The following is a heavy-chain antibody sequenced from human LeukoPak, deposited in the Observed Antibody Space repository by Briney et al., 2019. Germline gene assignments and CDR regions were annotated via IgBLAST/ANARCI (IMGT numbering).Heavy chain of an antibody. Sequence: SETLSLTCTVSGGSISSSSYWWGWIRQPPGKGLEWIGSIFYSGSTYYNPSLKSRVTISVDTSKNQFSLKLSSVTAADTAVYYCARESYYYDSSGYYYYFDYWGQGTLVTVSS. J-gene: IGHJ4*02. V-gene: IGHV4-39*07. CDR2: IFYSGST. CDR3: ARESYYYDSSGYYYYFDY. D-gene: IGHD3-22*01. CDR1: GGSISSSSYW.